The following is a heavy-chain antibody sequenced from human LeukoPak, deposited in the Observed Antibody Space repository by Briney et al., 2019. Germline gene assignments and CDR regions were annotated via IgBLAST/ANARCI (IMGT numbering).Heavy chain of an antibody. CDR1: GYTFTGYY. D-gene: IGHD2-15*01. V-gene: IGHV1-2*06. CDR2: INPNSGGT. Sequence: ASVKVSCKAPGYTFTGYYMHWVRQAPGQGLEWMGRINPNSGGTNYAQKFQGRVTMTRDTSISTAYMELSRLRSDDTAVYYCASCSGGSCYSEAFDIWGQGTMVTVSS. J-gene: IGHJ3*02. CDR3: ASCSGGSCYSEAFDI.